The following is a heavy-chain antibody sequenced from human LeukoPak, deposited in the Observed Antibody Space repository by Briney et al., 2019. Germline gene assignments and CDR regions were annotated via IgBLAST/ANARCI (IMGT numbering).Heavy chain of an antibody. V-gene: IGHV3-23*01. CDR2: ISGSGGST. CDR1: GFILSSYA. D-gene: IGHD6-19*01. J-gene: IGHJ4*02. CDR3: AKDRRIAVAGTMVDY. Sequence: PGGSLRLSCAASGFILSSYAMSWVRQAPGKGLEWVSAISGSGGSTYYADSVKGRFTISRDNSKNTLYLQMSSLRAEDTAVYYCAKDRRIAVAGTMVDYWGQGILVTVST.